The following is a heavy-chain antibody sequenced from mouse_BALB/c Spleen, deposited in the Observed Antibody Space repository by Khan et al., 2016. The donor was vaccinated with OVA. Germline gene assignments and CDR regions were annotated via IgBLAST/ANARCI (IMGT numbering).Heavy chain of an antibody. V-gene: IGHV1-20*02. J-gene: IGHJ2*01. CDR2: INPHIGET. CDR1: GYSFTGYF. D-gene: IGHD1-1*01. CDR3: VRIYGSDFDY. Sequence: VRLQQSGPELVKPGASVKISCKASGYSFTGYFMNWVMQSHGKSLEWIGRINPHIGETFYNPKFKGKATLTVDESSSTAHMELRSLASEDSAVYYCVRIYGSDFDYWGQGTTLTVSS.